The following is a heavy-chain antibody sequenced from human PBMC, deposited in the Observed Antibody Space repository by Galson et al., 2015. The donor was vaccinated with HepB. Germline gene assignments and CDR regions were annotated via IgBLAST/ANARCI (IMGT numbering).Heavy chain of an antibody. J-gene: IGHJ6*02. CDR2: INPYSGDT. V-gene: IGHV1-2*02. D-gene: IGHD2-21*02. Sequence: SVTVSCKASGYTFTGYYMHWVRQAPGQGLEWMGWINPYSGDTNLAQKFQGSVTLTRVTSINTAYMDLSRLRSDDTAVYFCARGIYCGGNCFSQYYYGMDVWGQGTTVTVSS. CDR3: ARGIYCGGNCFSQYYYGMDV. CDR1: GYTFTGYY.